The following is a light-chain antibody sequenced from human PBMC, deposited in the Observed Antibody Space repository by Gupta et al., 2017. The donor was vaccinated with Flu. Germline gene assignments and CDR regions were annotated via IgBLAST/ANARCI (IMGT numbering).Light chain of an antibody. CDR2: AAS. V-gene: IGKV1-39*01. J-gene: IGKJ1*01. Sequence: PSSLSASVGDRVTITCRASQSISSYLNWYQQKPGKAPKVLIYAASSLQSGVPSRFSGSGSGTDFTLTIISLQPEDFATYYCQQSYSTPWTLGQGTKVEI. CDR1: QSISSY. CDR3: QQSYSTPWT.